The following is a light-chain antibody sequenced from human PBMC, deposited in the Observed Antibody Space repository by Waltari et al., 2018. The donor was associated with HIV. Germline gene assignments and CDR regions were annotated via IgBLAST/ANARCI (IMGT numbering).Light chain of an antibody. CDR1: SSDTGAYAS. CDR2: EVS. V-gene: IGLV2-8*01. CDR3: SSYGDSLRVL. J-gene: IGLJ3*02. Sequence: QSALTQPPSASGSLGQSVTISCTGSSSDTGAYASVSWFQQHPRSAPKLLLYEVSRRPSTVSVRFSGSRSGSTAFLTVAGLQPDDEATYFCSSYGDSLRVLFGGGTNVTVL.